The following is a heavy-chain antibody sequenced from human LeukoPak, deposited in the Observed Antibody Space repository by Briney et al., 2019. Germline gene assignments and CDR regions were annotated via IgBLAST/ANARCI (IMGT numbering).Heavy chain of an antibody. CDR3: ARVPGYYSGGSSYSYWYFDL. D-gene: IGHD2-15*01. J-gene: IGHJ2*01. CDR1: GGSISSYY. CDR2: IHYSGST. Sequence: PSETLSLTCTVSGGSISSYYWSWIRQPPGKGLEWIGDIHYSGSTNYNPSLKSRVTISVDTSKNQFSLNLSSVTAADTAVYYCARVPGYYSGGSSYSYWYFDLWGRGTLVTVSS. V-gene: IGHV4-59*08.